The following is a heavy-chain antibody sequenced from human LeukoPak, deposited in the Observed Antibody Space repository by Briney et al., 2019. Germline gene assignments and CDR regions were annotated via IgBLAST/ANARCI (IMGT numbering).Heavy chain of an antibody. CDR3: ARDNGGSYFPYYFDY. Sequence: PGGSLRLSCAASGFTVSSNYMSWVRQAPGKGLEWVSVIYSGGSTYYADSVKGRFTISRDNSKNTLYLQMNSLRAEDTAVYYCARDNGGSYFPYYFDYWGQGTLVTVSS. D-gene: IGHD1-26*01. CDR1: GFTVSSNY. J-gene: IGHJ4*02. V-gene: IGHV3-66*01. CDR2: IYSGGST.